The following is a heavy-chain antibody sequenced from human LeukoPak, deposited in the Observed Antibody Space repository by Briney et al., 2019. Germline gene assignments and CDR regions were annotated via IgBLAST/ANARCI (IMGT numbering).Heavy chain of an antibody. V-gene: IGHV3-7*03. D-gene: IGHD3-3*01. CDR3: ARANYDFWSGYELMVFDY. Sequence: AGGSLRLSCAASGFTFSSYWMSWVRQAPGKGLEWVANIKQDGSEKYYVDSVKGRFTISRDNAKNSLYLQMNSLRAEDTAVYYCARANYDFWSGYELMVFDYWGQGTLVTVSS. J-gene: IGHJ4*02. CDR1: GFTFSSYW. CDR2: IKQDGSEK.